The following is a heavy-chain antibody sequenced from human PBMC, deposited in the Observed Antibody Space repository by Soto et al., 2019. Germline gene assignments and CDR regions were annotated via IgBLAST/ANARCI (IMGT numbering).Heavy chain of an antibody. Sequence: QVQLVQSGAEVRKPGSSVKVSCKASGGTFSRYAINWVRQAPGQGLEWMGGIIPMFGTTNYAQKFKGGVTITADESTSTVYMELNTLRSEDAAVYYCARASIHGSSWYFWFDPWGQGTLVTVSS. CDR3: ARASIHGSSWYFWFDP. D-gene: IGHD6-13*01. CDR1: GGTFSRYA. J-gene: IGHJ5*01. V-gene: IGHV1-69*01. CDR2: IIPMFGTT.